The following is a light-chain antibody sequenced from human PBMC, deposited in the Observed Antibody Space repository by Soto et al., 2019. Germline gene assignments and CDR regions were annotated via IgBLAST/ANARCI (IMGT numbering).Light chain of an antibody. CDR3: QSSDSSLNV. J-gene: IGLJ1*01. V-gene: IGLV1-40*01. Sequence: QAVVTQPPSVSGAPGQRVTISCTGSSCNIGAGYDVHWYQQLPGTAPKLLIYGNSNRPSGVPDRFSGSKSGTSASLAITGLQAEDEADYYCQSSDSSLNVFGTGTKVTVL. CDR1: SCNIGAGYD. CDR2: GNS.